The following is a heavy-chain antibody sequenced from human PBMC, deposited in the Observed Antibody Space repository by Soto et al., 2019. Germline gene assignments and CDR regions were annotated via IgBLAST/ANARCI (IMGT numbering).Heavy chain of an antibody. J-gene: IGHJ4*02. Sequence: GESLKISCKGSGYSFTTYWIAWVRQMPGKGLEWMGIIYPGDSNTKYSPSFQGQVTISADKSISTAYLQWSSLKASDTAMYYCARQDYNYAYFDFWGQGTLVTVSS. V-gene: IGHV5-51*01. CDR3: ARQDYNYAYFDF. D-gene: IGHD5-18*01. CDR1: GYSFTTYW. CDR2: IYPGDSNT.